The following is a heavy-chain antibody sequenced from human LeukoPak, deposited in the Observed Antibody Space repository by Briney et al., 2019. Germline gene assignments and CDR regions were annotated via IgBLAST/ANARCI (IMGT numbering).Heavy chain of an antibody. Sequence: GASVKVSCKVSGYTLTELSMHWVRQAPGKGLEWMGWMNPNSGNTGYAQKFQGRVTMTRNTSISTAYMELSSLRSEDTAVYYCARGSMDGMDVWGQGTTVTVSS. V-gene: IGHV1-8*01. CDR1: GYTLTELS. CDR2: MNPNSGNT. D-gene: IGHD2-8*01. J-gene: IGHJ6*02. CDR3: ARGSMDGMDV.